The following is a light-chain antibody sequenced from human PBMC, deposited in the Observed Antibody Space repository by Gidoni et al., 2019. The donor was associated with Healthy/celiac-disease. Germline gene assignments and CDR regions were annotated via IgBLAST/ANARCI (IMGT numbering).Light chain of an antibody. Sequence: DIQLTQSPSFLSASVGDRVTITCWASQGISSYLAWYQQKPGKDPKLLFYAASTLQSGVPSRFSGSGSGTEFTLTISSLQPEDFATYYCQQLNSYLTFGGGAKVEVK. J-gene: IGKJ4*01. CDR3: QQLNSYLT. V-gene: IGKV1-9*01. CDR2: AAS. CDR1: QGISSY.